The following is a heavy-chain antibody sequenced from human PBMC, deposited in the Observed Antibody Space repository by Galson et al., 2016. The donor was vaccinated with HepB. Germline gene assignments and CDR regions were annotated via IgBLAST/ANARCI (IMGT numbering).Heavy chain of an antibody. V-gene: IGHV3-48*02. CDR3: ARGYASGNFYQ. J-gene: IGHJ4*02. CDR1: GFTFSSHG. D-gene: IGHD3-10*01. CDR2: IKSGSSNV. Sequence: SLRLSCAASGFTFSSHGMNWIRQAPGKGLEWVSQIKSGSSNVYYADSLRGRFTISRDNAKNSVYLQMNSLRDEDTAVYYCARGYASGNFYQWGQGTLVTVSS.